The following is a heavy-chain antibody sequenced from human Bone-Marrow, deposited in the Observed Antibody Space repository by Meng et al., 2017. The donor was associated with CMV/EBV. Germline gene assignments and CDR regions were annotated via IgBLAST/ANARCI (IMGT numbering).Heavy chain of an antibody. D-gene: IGHD3-16*01. J-gene: IGHJ4*02. CDR2: TYYRSKWNN. Sequence: CTISGDSVSSKRAAWNWIRQSPSRGLEWLGRTYYRSKWNNEYAVSVKSRIIITPDTSKNQFSLQLNSVTPDDTAVYYCARLGGDVDYWGQGTLVTVSS. CDR3: ARLGGDVDY. V-gene: IGHV6-1*01. CDR1: GDSVSSKRAA.